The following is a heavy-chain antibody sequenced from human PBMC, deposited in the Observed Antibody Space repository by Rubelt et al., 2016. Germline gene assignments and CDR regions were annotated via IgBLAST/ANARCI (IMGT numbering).Heavy chain of an antibody. CDR2: ISGSGGST. J-gene: IGHJ4*02. V-gene: IGHV3-23*01. D-gene: IGHD2-2*01. CDR3: TTEQDIVVVPAANVAPYYFDY. CDR1: GFTFSSYA. Sequence: SGFTFSSYAMSWVRQAPGKGLEWVSGISGSGGSTHHADSVKGRFTISRDNSKNTLYLQMNSLRAEDTAVYYCTTEQDIVVVPAANVAPYYFDYWGQGTLVTVSS.